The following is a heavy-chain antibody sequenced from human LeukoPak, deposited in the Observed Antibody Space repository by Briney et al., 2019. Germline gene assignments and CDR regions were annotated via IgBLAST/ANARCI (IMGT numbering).Heavy chain of an antibody. CDR1: GFTFSSYA. J-gene: IGHJ4*02. D-gene: IGHD2-2*01. V-gene: IGHV3-23*01. Sequence: GSLRLSCAASGFTFSSYAMSWVRQAPGKGLEWVSAISGSGGSTYYADSVKGRFTISRDNSKNTLYLQMNSLRAEDTAVYYCAKDTGIVVVPAATGFDYWGQGTLVTVSS. CDR3: AKDTGIVVVPAATGFDY. CDR2: ISGSGGST.